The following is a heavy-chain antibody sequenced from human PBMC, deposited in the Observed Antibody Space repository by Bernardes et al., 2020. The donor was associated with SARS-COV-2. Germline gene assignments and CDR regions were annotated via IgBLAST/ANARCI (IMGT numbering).Heavy chain of an antibody. J-gene: IGHJ4*02. Sequence: GGSLRLSCSASGFTFSTYPMHWVRQAPGKGLEYVSAITTNGAYTFYADSVRGRFTVSRDNSKNTLYLQMSSLSPQDTAVYYCARRPGSSGYDLWGQGTLVTVSS. D-gene: IGHD5-12*01. CDR3: ARRPGSSGYDL. CDR1: GFTFSTYP. V-gene: IGHV3-64D*06. CDR2: ITTNGAYT.